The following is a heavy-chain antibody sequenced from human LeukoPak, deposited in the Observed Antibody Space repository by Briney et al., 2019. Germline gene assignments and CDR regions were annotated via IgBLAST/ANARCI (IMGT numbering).Heavy chain of an antibody. CDR3: ARAVRRPFDYVWGRPFDY. J-gene: IGHJ4*02. V-gene: IGHV4-34*01. Sequence: SETLSLTCAVYGGSFSGYYWSWIRQPPGKGLEWIGEINHSGSTNYNPSLKSRVTISVDTSKSQFSLKLSSVTAADTAVYYCARAVRRPFDYVWGRPFDYWGQGTLVTVSS. D-gene: IGHD3-16*01. CDR1: GGSFSGYY. CDR2: INHSGST.